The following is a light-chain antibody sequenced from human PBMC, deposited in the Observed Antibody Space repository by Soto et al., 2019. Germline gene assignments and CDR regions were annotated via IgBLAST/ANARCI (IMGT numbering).Light chain of an antibody. CDR1: SSNIGAGYD. CDR2: SNN. V-gene: IGLV1-40*01. CDR3: QSYDSSLSGSYV. J-gene: IGLJ1*01. Sequence: QSVLTQPPSVSGAPGQRVTISCTGSSSNIGAGYDVHWYQRLPGTAPKVLIYSNNNRPSGVPDRFSGSKSVTSASLAITGLQAEDEADYYRQSYDSSLSGSYVFGTGTKLTVL.